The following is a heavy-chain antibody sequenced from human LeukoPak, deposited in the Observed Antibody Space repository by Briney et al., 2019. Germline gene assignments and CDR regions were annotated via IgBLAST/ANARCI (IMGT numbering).Heavy chain of an antibody. CDR3: AELGITMIGGV. Sequence: GGSLRLSCAASGFTFSSYAMHWVRQAPGKGLEWVAVISYDGSNKYYADSVKGRFTISRDNSKNSLYLQMNSLRAEDTADYYCAELGITMIGGVWGKGTTVTISS. D-gene: IGHD3-10*02. CDR1: GFTFSSYA. J-gene: IGHJ6*04. V-gene: IGHV3-30*04. CDR2: ISYDGSNK.